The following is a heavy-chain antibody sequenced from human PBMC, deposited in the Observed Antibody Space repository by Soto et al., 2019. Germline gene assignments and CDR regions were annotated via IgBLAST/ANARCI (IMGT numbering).Heavy chain of an antibody. D-gene: IGHD7-27*01. CDR2: IYDSGST. CDR1: GGSISSYY. CDR3: ARDKWGTGANVFDI. V-gene: IGHV4-59*01. J-gene: IGHJ3*02. Sequence: QVQLQESGPGLVKPSETLSLTCTVSGGSISSYYWSWIRQPPGKRLEWIGYIYDSGSTNYNPSLKSRVTISVDTSKNQFSVKLSSVTAADTAVYYCARDKWGTGANVFDIWGQGTMVTLSS.